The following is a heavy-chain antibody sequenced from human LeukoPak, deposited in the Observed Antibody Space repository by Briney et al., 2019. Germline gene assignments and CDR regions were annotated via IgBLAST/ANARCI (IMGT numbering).Heavy chain of an antibody. D-gene: IGHD6-13*01. CDR3: ARVFVAAAGTGFDY. J-gene: IGHJ4*02. CDR1: GGSISSYY. Sequence: PSETLSLTCTVSGGSISSYYWSWIRQPPGKGLECIGYIYYSGSTNYNPSLKSRVTISVDTSKNQFSLKLSSVTAADTAVYYCARVFVAAAGTGFDYWGQGTLVTVSS. CDR2: IYYSGST. V-gene: IGHV4-59*01.